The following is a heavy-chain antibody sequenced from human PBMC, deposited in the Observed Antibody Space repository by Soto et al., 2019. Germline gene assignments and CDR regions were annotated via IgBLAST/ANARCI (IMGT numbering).Heavy chain of an antibody. CDR2: IDPSDSYT. CDR1: GYSFTSYW. Sequence: GESLKISCKGSGYSFTSYWISWVRQMPGKGLEWMGRIDPSDSYTNYSPSFQGHVTISADKSISTAYLQWSSLKASDTAMYYCARLQGAHGYCSGGSCRAYYGMDVGGQGTTVTVSS. CDR3: ARLQGAHGYCSGGSCRAYYGMDV. D-gene: IGHD2-15*01. V-gene: IGHV5-10-1*01. J-gene: IGHJ6*02.